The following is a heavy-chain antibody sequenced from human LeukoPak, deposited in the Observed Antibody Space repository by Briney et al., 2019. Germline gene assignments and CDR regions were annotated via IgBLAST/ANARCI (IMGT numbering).Heavy chain of an antibody. D-gene: IGHD2-15*01. CDR3: ASGPLGYCSGGSCYSRATTDY. Sequence: SETLSLTCAVYGGSFSAYYWSWIRQPPGKGLEWIGEINHSGSTNYNPSLKSRVTISVDTSKNQFSLKLSSVTAADTAVYYCASGPLGYCSGGSCYSRATTDYWGQGTLVTVSS. CDR2: INHSGST. CDR1: GGSFSAYY. V-gene: IGHV4-34*01. J-gene: IGHJ4*02.